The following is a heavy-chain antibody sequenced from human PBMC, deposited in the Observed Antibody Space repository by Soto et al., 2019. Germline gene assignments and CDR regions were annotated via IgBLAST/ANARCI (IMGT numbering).Heavy chain of an antibody. V-gene: IGHV3-30*18. Sequence: GGSLRLSCAASGFTFSSYGMHWVRQAPGKGLEWVAVISYDGSNKYYADSVKGRFTISRDNSKNTLYLQMNSLRAEDTAVYYCAKKGGLGYNWFDPWGQGTLVTVSS. D-gene: IGHD3-10*01. CDR1: GFTFSSYG. J-gene: IGHJ5*02. CDR3: AKKGGLGYNWFDP. CDR2: ISYDGSNK.